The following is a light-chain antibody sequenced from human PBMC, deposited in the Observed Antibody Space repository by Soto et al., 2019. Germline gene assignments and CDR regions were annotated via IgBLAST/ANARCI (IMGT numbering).Light chain of an antibody. V-gene: IGKV3-20*01. Sequence: EIVLTQSPGTLSLSPGERVTLSCRASQSVSSSYLAWYQQKPGQAPRLLIYGASSRATGISDRFSGSGSGTDFTITIIILESEDFLVSSCQTSGRSLAITFGQGTRLENK. CDR3: QTSGRSLAIT. J-gene: IGKJ5*01. CDR2: GAS. CDR1: QSVSSSY.